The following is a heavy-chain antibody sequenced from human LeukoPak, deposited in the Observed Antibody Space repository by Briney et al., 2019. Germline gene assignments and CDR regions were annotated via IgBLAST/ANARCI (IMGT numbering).Heavy chain of an antibody. CDR3: ARHYYDSSGYYYEYFQH. CDR1: GGSISSYY. Sequence: PSETLSLTCTVSGGSISSYYWSWIRQPPGKGLEWIGYIYTSGSTNYNPYPKSRVTISVDASKNQFSLKLSSVTAADTAVYYCARHYYDSSGYYYEYFQHWGQGTLVTVSS. V-gene: IGHV4-4*09. D-gene: IGHD3-22*01. CDR2: IYTSGST. J-gene: IGHJ1*01.